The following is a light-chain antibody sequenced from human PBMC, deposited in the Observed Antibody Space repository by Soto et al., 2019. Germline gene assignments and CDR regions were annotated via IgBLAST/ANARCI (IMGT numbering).Light chain of an antibody. CDR2: WAS. CDR1: QSILSNSNNKNY. V-gene: IGKV4-1*01. CDR3: QQYYSTPQT. Sequence: DIVMTQSPDSLAVSLGERATINCSSSQSILSNSNNKNYLAWYRQKPGQPPKLLIYWASARESGVPDRFSGSGSGADFTLTISRLQAEDVAVYYCQQYYSTPQTFGQGTKVDI. J-gene: IGKJ1*01.